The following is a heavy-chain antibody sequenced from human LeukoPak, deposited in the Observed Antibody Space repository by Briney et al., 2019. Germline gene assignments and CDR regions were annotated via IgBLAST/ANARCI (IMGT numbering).Heavy chain of an antibody. J-gene: IGHJ4*02. CDR3: ARGNYLYYDFCSGYYSFDY. V-gene: IGHV4-34*01. CDR2: INHSGST. CDR1: GGSFSGYY. D-gene: IGHD3-3*01. Sequence: SGTLSLTCAVYGGSFSGYYWSWIRQPPGKGLEWIGEINHSGSTNYNPSLKSRVTISVDTSKNQFSLKLSSVTAADTAVYYCARGNYLYYDFCSGYYSFDYWGQGTLVTVSS.